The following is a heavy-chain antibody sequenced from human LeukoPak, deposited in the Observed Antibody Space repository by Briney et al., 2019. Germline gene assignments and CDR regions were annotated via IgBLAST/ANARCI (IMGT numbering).Heavy chain of an antibody. J-gene: IGHJ3*02. CDR1: GGSISNYY. CDR3: ARAYYFDSSGYDDAFEI. D-gene: IGHD3-22*01. V-gene: IGHV4-59*01. Sequence: NPSETLSLTCTIPGGSISNYYWTWIRQPPGKGLEWIGFISYSGSTSYNPSLKSRVTISLDTSKNQFSLKLSSVTAADTAVYYCARAYYFDSSGYDDAFEIWGQGTMVTVSS. CDR2: ISYSGST.